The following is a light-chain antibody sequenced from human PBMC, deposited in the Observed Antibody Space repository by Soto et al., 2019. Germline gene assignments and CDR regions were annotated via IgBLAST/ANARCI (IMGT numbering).Light chain of an antibody. V-gene: IGLV1-40*01. Sequence: QSALTQPPSVSGAPGQRVTISCTGSSSNIGAGYDVHWYQQLPGTAPKLLMYANSNRPSGVPDRFSGSKSGTSASLAITGLQAEDEADYYCQSYATSLSVVFGGGTKLTVL. CDR1: SSNIGAGYD. CDR2: ANS. CDR3: QSYATSLSVV. J-gene: IGLJ2*01.